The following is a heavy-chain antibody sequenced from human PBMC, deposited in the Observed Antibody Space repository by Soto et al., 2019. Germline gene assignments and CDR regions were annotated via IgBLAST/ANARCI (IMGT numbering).Heavy chain of an antibody. CDR2: IKSKTDGGTT. D-gene: IGHD4-17*01. V-gene: IGHV3-15*07. CDR1: GFTFSNAW. Sequence: GGSLRLSCAASGFTFSNAWINWVRQAPGKGLEWVGRIKSKTDGGTTDFAAPAKGRFTISRDDSKNTLYLQMNSLKTEDTAVYYCTTDLGVTTVTNYYYYYYMDVWGKGTTVTVSS. J-gene: IGHJ6*03. CDR3: TTDLGVTTVTNYYYYYYMDV.